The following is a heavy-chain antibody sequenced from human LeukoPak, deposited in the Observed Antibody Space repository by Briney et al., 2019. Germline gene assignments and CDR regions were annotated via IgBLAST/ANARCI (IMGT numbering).Heavy chain of an antibody. V-gene: IGHV3-74*01. J-gene: IGHJ4*02. CDR2: IKSDGSST. Sequence: GGSLRPSCAASGFTFSSYWMDWVRQAPGKGLVWVSLIKSDGSSTSYADSVKGRFTISRDNAKNTLYLQINSLRAEDTAVYYCARDRGNSLDYWGQKTGLRL. D-gene: IGHD5-18*01. CDR3: ARDRGNSLDY. CDR1: GFTFSSYW.